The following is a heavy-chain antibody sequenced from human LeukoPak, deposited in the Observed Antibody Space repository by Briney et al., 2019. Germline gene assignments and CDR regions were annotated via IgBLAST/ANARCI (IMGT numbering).Heavy chain of an antibody. CDR1: DDSLTMYY. CDR2: VDHTGST. J-gene: IGHJ6*03. V-gene: IGHV4-59*01. D-gene: IGHD1-1*01. CDR3: ARGCVSSSTWYSTYYYYFYMDV. Sequence: SETLSLTCSVSDDSLTMYYWTWIRQPPGKGLEWIGYVDHTGSTNFNPSLTGRVSISRDTTKNLFSLRLRSVTAADTAVYFCARGCVSSSTWYSTYYYYFYMDVWGKGTTVTVSS.